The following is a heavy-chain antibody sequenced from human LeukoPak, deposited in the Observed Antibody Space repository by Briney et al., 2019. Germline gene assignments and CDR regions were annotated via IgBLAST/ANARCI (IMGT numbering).Heavy chain of an antibody. CDR1: GYTFTSYY. Sequence: ASVKVSCKASGYTFTSYYMHWVRQAPGQGLERMGIINPSGGSTSYAQKFQGRVTMTRDTATGTVYMELSRLRSEDTAVYYCARERLRFLEWLFNTRNWFDPWGQGALVTVSS. CDR2: INPSGGST. V-gene: IGHV1-46*01. J-gene: IGHJ5*02. D-gene: IGHD3-3*01. CDR3: ARERLRFLEWLFNTRNWFDP.